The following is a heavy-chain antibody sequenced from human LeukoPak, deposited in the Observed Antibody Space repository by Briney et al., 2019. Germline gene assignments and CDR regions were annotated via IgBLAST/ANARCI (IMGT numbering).Heavy chain of an antibody. CDR3: ARRSSWLKAFDI. CDR1: GGSISSYY. J-gene: IGHJ3*02. D-gene: IGHD6-13*01. Sequence: SETLSLTCTVSGGSISSYYWSWIRQPPGKGLEWIGYIYCSGGTNYNPSLKSRVTISVDTSKNQFSLKLSSVTAADTAVYYCARRSSWLKAFDIWGQGTMVTVSS. V-gene: IGHV4-59*08. CDR2: IYCSGGT.